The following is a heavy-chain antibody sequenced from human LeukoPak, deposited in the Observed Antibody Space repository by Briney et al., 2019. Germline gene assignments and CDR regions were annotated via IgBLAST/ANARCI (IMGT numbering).Heavy chain of an antibody. Sequence: PSQTLSLTCTVSGDSISSGDYYWSWIRQPPGKGLEWIGYIYYSGSTNYNPSLKSRVTISVDTSKNQFSLKLSSVTAADTAVYYCARFWSGRQEYYYDSSGYDTGWFDPWGQGTLVTVSS. J-gene: IGHJ5*02. D-gene: IGHD3-22*01. CDR1: GDSISSGDYY. V-gene: IGHV4-61*08. CDR2: IYYSGST. CDR3: ARFWSGRQEYYYDSSGYDTGWFDP.